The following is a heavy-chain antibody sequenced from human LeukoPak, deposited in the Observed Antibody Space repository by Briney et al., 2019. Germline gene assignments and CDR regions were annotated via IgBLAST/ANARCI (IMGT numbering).Heavy chain of an antibody. Sequence: PGGSLRLSCAASGFTFSSYAMSWVRQAPGKGLEWVSAISGSGGSTYYADSVKGRFTISRDNSKNTLYLQMNSLRAEDTAVYYCATHYGGSSWYYFDYWGQGTLVTVSS. V-gene: IGHV3-23*01. CDR1: GFTFSSYA. CDR3: ATHYGGSSWYYFDY. J-gene: IGHJ4*02. CDR2: ISGSGGST. D-gene: IGHD6-13*01.